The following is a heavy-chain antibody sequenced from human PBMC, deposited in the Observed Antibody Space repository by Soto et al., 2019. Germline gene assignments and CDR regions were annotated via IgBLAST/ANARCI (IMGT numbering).Heavy chain of an antibody. J-gene: IGHJ4*02. V-gene: IGHV4-59*01. CDR2: IYYSGST. CDR1: GGSISSYY. Sequence: TLSLTCTVSGGSISSYYWSWIRQPPGKGLEWIGYIYYSGSTNYNPSLKSRVTISVDTSKNQFSLKLSSVTAADTAVYYCARDGPSSGWFDYWGQGTLVTVSS. D-gene: IGHD6-19*01. CDR3: ARDGPSSGWFDY.